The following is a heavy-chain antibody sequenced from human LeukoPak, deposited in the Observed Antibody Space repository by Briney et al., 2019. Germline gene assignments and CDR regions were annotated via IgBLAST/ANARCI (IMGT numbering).Heavy chain of an antibody. CDR2: IYSSGEI. Sequence: PGGSLRLSCAASGFSVGDNYMSWVRQAPGKGLEWVSVIYSSGEIYYIESVEGRFTISRDNSKNILYLQMNTLRAEDTAVYHCARDMGGWGVTPLSDYWGQGTLVTVSS. D-gene: IGHD3-10*01. CDR1: GFSVGDNY. V-gene: IGHV3-53*01. J-gene: IGHJ4*02. CDR3: ARDMGGWGVTPLSDY.